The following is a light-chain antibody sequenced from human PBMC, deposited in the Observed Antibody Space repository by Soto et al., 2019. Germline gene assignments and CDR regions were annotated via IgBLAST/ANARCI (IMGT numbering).Light chain of an antibody. J-gene: IGKJ4*01. Sequence: EIVLTQSPGTLSLSPGERATLSCRASQSVNGNYLAWYQQIPGQAPRLLIYRASSRATGIPDRFSGSGSGTDFTLTISRLEPEDFAGYSCQRYAATPLTFGGGTEVEIK. CDR1: QSVNGNY. CDR3: QRYAATPLT. V-gene: IGKV3-20*01. CDR2: RAS.